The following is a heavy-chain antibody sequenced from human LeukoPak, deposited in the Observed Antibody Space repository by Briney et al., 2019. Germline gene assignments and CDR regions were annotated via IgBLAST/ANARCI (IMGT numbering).Heavy chain of an antibody. CDR3: ARGVDIDYRKVYYFDY. J-gene: IGHJ4*02. Sequence: PSETLSLTCTVSGGSITTYYWSWIRQPPGKGLEWIGYISYSGGTNYNPSLKSRLTISIDTSKNQFSLKVISVTAADTAVYYCARGVDIDYRKVYYFDYRGQGGLVCVCS. V-gene: IGHV4-59*01. CDR2: ISYSGGT. D-gene: IGHD4-11*01. CDR1: GGSITTYY.